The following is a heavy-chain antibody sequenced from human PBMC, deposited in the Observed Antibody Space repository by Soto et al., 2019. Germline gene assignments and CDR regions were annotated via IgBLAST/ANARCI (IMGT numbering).Heavy chain of an antibody. V-gene: IGHV4-61*01. CDR3: ARESGAYCSGGSCYWGGGMDV. CDR2: IYYSGST. CDR1: GGSVSSGRYY. D-gene: IGHD2-15*01. Sequence: PSETLSPTCTVSGGSVSSGRYYWSWSRQTPGKGQEWIGYIYYSGSTNYNPSLKSRVTISVDTSKNQFSLKLSSVTAADTAVYYCARESGAYCSGGSCYWGGGMDVWGQGTTVTVSS. J-gene: IGHJ6*02.